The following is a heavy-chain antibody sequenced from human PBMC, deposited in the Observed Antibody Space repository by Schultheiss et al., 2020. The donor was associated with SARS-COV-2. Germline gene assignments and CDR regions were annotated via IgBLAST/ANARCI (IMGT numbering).Heavy chain of an antibody. J-gene: IGHJ5*02. CDR1: GFTFSSYS. CDR3: ARRRKDIVDPWRFDP. CDR2: ISSSSSTI. V-gene: IGHV3-48*04. Sequence: GGSLRLSCAASGFTFSSYSMNWVRQAPGKGLEWVSSISSSSSTIYYADSVKGRFTISRDNAKNSLYLQMNSLRAEDTAVYYCARRRKDIVDPWRFDPWGQGTLVTVSS. D-gene: IGHD2-15*01.